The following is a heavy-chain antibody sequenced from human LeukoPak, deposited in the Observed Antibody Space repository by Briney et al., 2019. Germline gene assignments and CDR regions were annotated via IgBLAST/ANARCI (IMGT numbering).Heavy chain of an antibody. CDR1: GFTFSSYA. D-gene: IGHD1-7*01. Sequence: GGSLRLSCAASGFTFSSYAMSWVRQAPGKGLEWVSATSGSGGSTYYADSVKGRFTISRDNSKNTLYLQMNSLRAEDTAVYYCAKVARKSITGTTWNYFDYWGQGTLVTVSS. V-gene: IGHV3-23*01. CDR3: AKVARKSITGTTWNYFDY. J-gene: IGHJ4*02. CDR2: TSGSGGST.